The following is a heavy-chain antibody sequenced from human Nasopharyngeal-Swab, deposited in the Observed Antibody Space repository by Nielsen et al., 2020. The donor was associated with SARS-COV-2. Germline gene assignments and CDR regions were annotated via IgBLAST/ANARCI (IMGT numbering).Heavy chain of an antibody. Sequence: GESLRISCAASGFSFSDYYISWIRQAPGKGLEWVSYISSTGTTMYYADSVKGRFTISRDNAKNSLFLEMNSLRAEDTAVYYCARVLRGRTDFDYWGQGTLVTV. V-gene: IGHV3-11*01. CDR1: GFSFSDYY. D-gene: IGHD3/OR15-3a*01. CDR2: ISSTGTTM. CDR3: ARVLRGRTDFDY. J-gene: IGHJ4*02.